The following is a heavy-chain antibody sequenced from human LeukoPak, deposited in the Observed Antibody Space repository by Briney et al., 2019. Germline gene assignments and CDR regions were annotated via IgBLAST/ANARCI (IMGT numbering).Heavy chain of an antibody. CDR2: IRQDGSEK. Sequence: GGSLRLSCAASGFTFSSYWMNWVRQAPGKGLEWVANIRQDGSEKYYVDSVKGRFTISRDNAKNSLYLQMNSLRAEDTAVYYCAELGITMIGGVWGKGTTVTISS. J-gene: IGHJ6*04. V-gene: IGHV3-7*01. D-gene: IGHD3-10*02. CDR1: GFTFSSYW. CDR3: AELGITMIGGV.